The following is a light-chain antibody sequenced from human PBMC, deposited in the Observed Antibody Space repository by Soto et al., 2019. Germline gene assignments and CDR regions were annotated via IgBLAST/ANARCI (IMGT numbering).Light chain of an antibody. CDR2: DVS. Sequence: QSVLTQPASGYGSPGQSIAISCTGTNSDVGAYNSVSWYQQYPGKAPQLMIHDVSNRPSGVSDRFSGSKSGNTASLTISGLQAEDEYDYYGSSYTSSSSYVCGSGTSVTGL. CDR3: SSYTSSSSYV. J-gene: IGLJ1*01. V-gene: IGLV2-14*01. CDR1: NSDVGAYNS.